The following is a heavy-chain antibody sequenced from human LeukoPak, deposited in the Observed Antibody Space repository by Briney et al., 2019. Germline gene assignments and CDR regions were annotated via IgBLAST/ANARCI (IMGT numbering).Heavy chain of an antibody. Sequence: GGSLRLSCAASGFTFSSYGMHWVRQAPGKGLEWVAFIRYDGSNKYYADSVKGRFTISRDNSKNTLYLQMNSLRAEDTAVYYCARTYSGSYYADYWGQGTLVTVSS. CDR3: ARTYSGSYYADY. CDR1: GFTFSSYG. CDR2: IRYDGSNK. V-gene: IGHV3-30*02. J-gene: IGHJ4*02. D-gene: IGHD1-26*01.